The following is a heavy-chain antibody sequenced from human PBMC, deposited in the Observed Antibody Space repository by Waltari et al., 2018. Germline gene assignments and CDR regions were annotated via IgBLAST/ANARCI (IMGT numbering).Heavy chain of an antibody. J-gene: IGHJ5*02. D-gene: IGHD4-17*01. Sequence: QVQLQESGPGLVKPSETLSLTCTVSGGSISSYYWSWIRQPPGKGLEWIGYIYYSGSTNDNPSLKSRVTISVDTSKNQFSLKLSSVTAADTAVYYCARGHYGDLVPFDPWGQGTLVTVSS. V-gene: IGHV4-59*01. CDR3: ARGHYGDLVPFDP. CDR2: IYYSGST. CDR1: GGSISSYY.